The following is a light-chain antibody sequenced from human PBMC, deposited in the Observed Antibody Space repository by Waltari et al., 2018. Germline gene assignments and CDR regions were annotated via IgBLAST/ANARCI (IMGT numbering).Light chain of an antibody. Sequence: IVMTQSPASLAVSLGERATINCKSNHSLLFGSSRNYLAWYQQRRGQPPKLLLYWASIRESGVPDRIVGGGSGTDFTLTINNLQAEDVALYYCQHYYRAPYSFGQGTKLEI. V-gene: IGKV4-1*01. J-gene: IGKJ2*03. CDR3: QHYYRAPYS. CDR1: HSLLFGSSRNY. CDR2: WAS.